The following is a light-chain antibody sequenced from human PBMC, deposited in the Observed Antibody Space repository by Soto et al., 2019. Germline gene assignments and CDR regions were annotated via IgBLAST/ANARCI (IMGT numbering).Light chain of an antibody. CDR2: GAS. CDR1: QAISTS. V-gene: IGKV1-9*01. Sequence: DIPLTQSPSFLSASVRDRVTITCRASQAISTSLAWYQQKPGKAPNLLVYGASTLKSGVPSRFSGSGAGTHFTLTINSLQPEDFATYFCQQLNTYPHTFGHGNKLEIK. J-gene: IGKJ2*01. CDR3: QQLNTYPHT.